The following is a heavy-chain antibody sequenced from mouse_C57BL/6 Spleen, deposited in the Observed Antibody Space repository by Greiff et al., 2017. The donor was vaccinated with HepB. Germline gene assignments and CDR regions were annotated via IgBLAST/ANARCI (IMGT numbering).Heavy chain of an antibody. D-gene: IGHD2-1*01. Sequence: VQLQQSGAELVKPGASVKLSCKASGYTFTSYWMQWVKQRPGQGLEWIGEIDPSDSYTNYNQKFKGKVTLTVDTSSSTAYMQLSSLTSEDSAVYYCARTGYYGNYFPDYWGQGTTLTVSS. CDR3: ARTGYYGNYFPDY. J-gene: IGHJ2*01. V-gene: IGHV1-50*01. CDR2: IDPSDSYT. CDR1: GYTFTSYW.